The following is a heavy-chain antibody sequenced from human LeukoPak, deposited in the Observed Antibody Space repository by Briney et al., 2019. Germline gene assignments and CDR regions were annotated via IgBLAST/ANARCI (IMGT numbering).Heavy chain of an antibody. D-gene: IGHD3-22*01. V-gene: IGHV3-23*01. CDR1: GFTFSSYA. CDR2: ISGSGGST. Sequence: QPGGSLRLSCAASGFTFSSYAMSWVRQAPGKGLEWVSGISGSGGSTYYADSVKGRFTISRDNSKNTLYLQMNSLRAEDTAVYYCAKTYYYDSSGYYYWYFDLWGRGTLVTVSS. CDR3: AKTYYYDSSGYYYWYFDL. J-gene: IGHJ2*01.